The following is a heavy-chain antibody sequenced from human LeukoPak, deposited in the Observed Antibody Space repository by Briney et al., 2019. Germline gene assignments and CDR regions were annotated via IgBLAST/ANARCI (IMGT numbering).Heavy chain of an antibody. CDR2: ISWNSVRL. J-gene: IGHJ1*01. CDR1: GFTFDDYD. CDR3: SKSGGAARARGYLQH. Sequence: GRSLRLSCATSGFTFDDYDMHWVRQAPGKGLEWVSGISWNSVRLGNADFVGGRFTISRDNAEKSLHLHMNSLRPEDTAVYYCSKSGGAARARGYLQHWGQGALVTVSS. D-gene: IGHD2-8*02. V-gene: IGHV3-9*01.